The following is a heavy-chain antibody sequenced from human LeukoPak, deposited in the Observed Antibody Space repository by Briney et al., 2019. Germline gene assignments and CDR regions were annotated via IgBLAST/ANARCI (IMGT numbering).Heavy chain of an antibody. J-gene: IGHJ5*02. CDR2: MNHSGST. Sequence: SETLSLTCAVYGGSFSGYYWSWLRQPSGKGLEWIGEMNHSGSTNYTPSLKSRVTISLDTSKNQFSLKLSSVPAADTAVYYCARGRKVTMVRGVRRWFDPWGQGTLVTVAS. V-gene: IGHV4-34*01. D-gene: IGHD3-10*01. CDR3: ARGRKVTMVRGVRRWFDP. CDR1: GGSFSGYY.